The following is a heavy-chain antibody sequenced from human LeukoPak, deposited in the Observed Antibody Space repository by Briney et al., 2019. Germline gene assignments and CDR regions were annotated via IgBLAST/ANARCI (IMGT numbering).Heavy chain of an antibody. D-gene: IGHD3-22*01. Sequence: SETLSLTCAVYGGPFSGYYWSWIRQPPGKGPEWIGEINHSGSANYNPSLKSRVTISVDMSKNQFSLKLSSVTAADTAVYYCARARGDYYDSSGYYSAFDYWGQGTLVTVSS. CDR1: GGPFSGYY. CDR3: ARARGDYYDSSGYYSAFDY. V-gene: IGHV4-34*01. J-gene: IGHJ4*02. CDR2: INHSGSA.